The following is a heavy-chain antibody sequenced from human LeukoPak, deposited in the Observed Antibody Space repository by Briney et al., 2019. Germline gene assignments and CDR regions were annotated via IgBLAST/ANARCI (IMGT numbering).Heavy chain of an antibody. CDR3: ASYSSSWGRVY. CDR2: IYYSGST. CDR1: GGSISSSSYY. J-gene: IGHJ4*02. D-gene: IGHD6-13*01. Sequence: SETLSLTCTVSGGSISSSSYYWGWIRQPPGKGLEWIGSIYYSGSTYYNPSLKSRVTISVDTSNNQFSLKLSSVTAADTAVYYCASYSSSWGRVYWGQGTLVTVSS. V-gene: IGHV4-39*07.